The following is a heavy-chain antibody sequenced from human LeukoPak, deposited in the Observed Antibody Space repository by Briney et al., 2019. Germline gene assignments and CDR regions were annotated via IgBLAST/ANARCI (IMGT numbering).Heavy chain of an antibody. CDR1: GFTFSDYY. CDR2: IRSKAYGGTT. Sequence: GGSLRLSCAASGFTFSDYYMSWIRQAPGKGLEWVGFIRSKAYGGTTEYAASVKGRFTISRDDSKSIAYLQMNSLKTEDTAVYYCTRERRGYSSGWSPRFFDYWGQGTLVTVSS. CDR3: TRERRGYSSGWSPRFFDY. D-gene: IGHD6-19*01. J-gene: IGHJ4*02. V-gene: IGHV3-49*03.